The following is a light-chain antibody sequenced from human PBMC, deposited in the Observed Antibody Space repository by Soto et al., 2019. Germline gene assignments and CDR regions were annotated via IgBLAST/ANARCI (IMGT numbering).Light chain of an antibody. CDR3: QQYRSGPPLT. V-gene: IGKV3-15*01. CDR1: QSVGRN. J-gene: IGKJ4*01. CDR2: DAS. Sequence: EIVLTQSPASLSVSPGERVTLSCRASQSVGRNLAWYHQQPGQAPRLLIYDASSRATGVPARFSGSGSGTEFTLTISRLQSEDFAVYYCQQYRSGPPLTFGGGTKVDIK.